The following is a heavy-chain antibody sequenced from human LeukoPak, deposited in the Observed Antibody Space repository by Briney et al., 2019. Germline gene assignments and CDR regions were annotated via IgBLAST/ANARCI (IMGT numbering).Heavy chain of an antibody. D-gene: IGHD3-22*01. CDR1: GGSIRSGSHY. CDR2: IYYSGST. Sequence: PSETLSLTCTVSGGSIRSGSHYWSWIRQPPGKGLEWIGYIYYSGSTNYNPSLKSRVTISVDTSKNQFSLKLSSVTAADTAVYYCARTLVVANAFDIWGQGTMVTVSS. V-gene: IGHV4-61*01. CDR3: ARTLVVANAFDI. J-gene: IGHJ3*02.